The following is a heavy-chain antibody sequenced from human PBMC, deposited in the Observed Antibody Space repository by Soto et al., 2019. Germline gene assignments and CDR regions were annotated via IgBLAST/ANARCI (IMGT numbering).Heavy chain of an antibody. CDR2: INPANGDT. CDR1: GYTFTSFP. V-gene: IGHV1-3*01. Sequence: QVHLVQSGAEVKKPGASVRVSCQASGYTFTSFPMHWVRQAPGQRLEWMGWINPANGDTGYSQKFQGRVTITRDTSASTDSMELSSLTSEDTAIYFCARKDYYGSGSYHFDSWGQGTLVIVSS. D-gene: IGHD3-10*01. J-gene: IGHJ4*02. CDR3: ARKDYYGSGSYHFDS.